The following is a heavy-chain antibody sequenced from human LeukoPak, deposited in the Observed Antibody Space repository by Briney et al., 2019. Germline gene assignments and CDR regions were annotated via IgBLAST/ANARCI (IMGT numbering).Heavy chain of an antibody. V-gene: IGHV1-2*02. D-gene: IGHD2-2*03. Sequence: ASEKVSCNASVYTLTGYYMHWVRQAPAQGLEWMRWINPNSGHTKYTQKFQGRVTMTRDTSISTAYMDLRRLRSDDTAVYYCAKPRFGYCSSTNCYSWFDPWGQGTLVTVTS. J-gene: IGHJ5*02. CDR1: VYTLTGYY. CDR2: INPNSGHT. CDR3: AKPRFGYCSSTNCYSWFDP.